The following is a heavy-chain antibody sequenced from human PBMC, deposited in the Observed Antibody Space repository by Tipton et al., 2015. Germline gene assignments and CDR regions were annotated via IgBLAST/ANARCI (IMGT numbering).Heavy chain of an antibody. J-gene: IGHJ1*01. D-gene: IGHD2/OR15-2a*01. Sequence: TLSLTCAVSGGSISNSAYSWSWIRQSQGRGLEWIGHIYHRGSTYYNPSLKSRVTISVDRSNNNFSLSLSSVTAADTAVYYCARGQDETTSGEYFTHWGQGTLVTVSS. V-gene: IGHV4-30-2*06. CDR2: IYHRGST. CDR1: GGSISNSAYS. CDR3: ARGQDETTSGEYFTH.